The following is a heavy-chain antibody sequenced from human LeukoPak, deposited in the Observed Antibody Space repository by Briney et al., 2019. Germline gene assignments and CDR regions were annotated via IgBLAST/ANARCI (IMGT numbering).Heavy chain of an antibody. D-gene: IGHD3-22*01. CDR1: GLTFSSYG. J-gene: IGHJ6*03. CDR2: IKQDESEK. Sequence: GGSLRLSCAASGLTFSSYGMSWVRQAPGKGLEWVANIKQDESEKYYVDSVKGRFIISRDNAKNSLYLQMNSLRAEDMAVYYCARDTRRYYYDSSGYFYYDYYMDVWGKGTTVTVSS. V-gene: IGHV3-7*01. CDR3: ARDTRRYYYDSSGYFYYDYYMDV.